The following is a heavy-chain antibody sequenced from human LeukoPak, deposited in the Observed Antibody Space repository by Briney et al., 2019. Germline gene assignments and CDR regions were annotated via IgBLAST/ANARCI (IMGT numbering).Heavy chain of an antibody. CDR1: GGTFSSYA. J-gene: IGHJ3*02. CDR3: ASGSDIVVVPAATDHAFDI. CDR2: IIPIFGTA. D-gene: IGHD2-2*01. V-gene: IGHV1-69*13. Sequence: SVKVSCKASGGTFSSYAISWVRQAPGQGLEWMGGIIPIFGTANYAQKFQGRVTITADESTSTAYMELSSLRSEDTAVYYCASGSDIVVVPAATDHAFDIWGQGTMVTVSS.